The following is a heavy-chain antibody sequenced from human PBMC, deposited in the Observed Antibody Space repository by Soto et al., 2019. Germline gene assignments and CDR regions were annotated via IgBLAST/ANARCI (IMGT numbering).Heavy chain of an antibody. D-gene: IGHD1-26*01. CDR1: GYTFTIYY. CDR3: SGAESPDTAYFSLY. Sequence: ASVKVSCKASGYTFTIYYMHWVRQAPGQGLEWMGIINPSGGSTSYAQMFQGRVTMTRDTSNGIAYLQMNSLNIEDSAVYYCSGAESPDTAYFSLYWGQGTPVTVSS. CDR2: INPSGGST. J-gene: IGHJ4*02. V-gene: IGHV1-46*01.